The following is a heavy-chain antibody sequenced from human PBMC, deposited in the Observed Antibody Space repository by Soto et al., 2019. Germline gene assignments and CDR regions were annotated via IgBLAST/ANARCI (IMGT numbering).Heavy chain of an antibody. J-gene: IGHJ3*02. Sequence: ASVKVSCKASGYTFISYYMHWVRQAPGQGLEWMGIINPSGGSTSYAQKIQGRVTMTRDTSTSTVYMELSSLRSEDTAVYYCATADGGPGSFDIWGQGTMVTVSS. CDR3: ATADGGPGSFDI. V-gene: IGHV1-46*01. D-gene: IGHD3-3*01. CDR1: GYTFISYY. CDR2: INPSGGST.